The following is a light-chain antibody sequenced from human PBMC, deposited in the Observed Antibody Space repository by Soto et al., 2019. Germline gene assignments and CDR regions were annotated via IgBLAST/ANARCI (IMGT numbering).Light chain of an antibody. V-gene: IGLV1-40*01. CDR2: GKN. J-gene: IGLJ1*01. CDR3: QSYDSSLSGKV. CDR1: SSKNGSGYY. Sequence: QSVLTQPPSVSGAPGQMVTISCTGSSSKNGSGYYVHFYQQLPVTAPKLLIYGKNKLPSVVPYRFSCSKSGTSASLAITVLXAEDEADYYGQSYDSSLSGKVFGTGTKVTVL.